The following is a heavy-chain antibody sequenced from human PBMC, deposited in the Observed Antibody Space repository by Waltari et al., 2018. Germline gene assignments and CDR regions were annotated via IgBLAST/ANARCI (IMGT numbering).Heavy chain of an antibody. CDR1: GYTFTSSH. CDR3: AREFRSAAGHLNGMDI. D-gene: IGHD6-19*01. J-gene: IGHJ6*02. CDR2: KNAPIGNS. Sequence: QVQLVQSGAEVKKPGASVKVSCKASGYTFTSSHINWVRQAPGKGLEGRGGKNAPIGNSACAEKFQGRVTMTRDTSINTAYMELSGLRSEDTAVYYCAREFRSAAGHLNGMDIWGQGTAVTVSS. V-gene: IGHV1-8*01.